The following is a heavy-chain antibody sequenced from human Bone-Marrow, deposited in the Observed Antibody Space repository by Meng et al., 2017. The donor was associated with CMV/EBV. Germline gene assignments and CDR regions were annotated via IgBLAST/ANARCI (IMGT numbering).Heavy chain of an antibody. CDR1: GGSISDSSHY. CDR3: AREGRGYGF. J-gene: IGHJ4*02. Sequence: SETLSLTCTVSGGSISDSSHYWGWIRQLPGKGLEWIGSIYYSGSTYYNPSLKSRVTISVDTSKNQFSLKLSSVTAADTAVYYCAREGRGYGFWGQGTLVTVSS. CDR2: IYYSGST. V-gene: IGHV4-39*07. D-gene: IGHD3-22*01.